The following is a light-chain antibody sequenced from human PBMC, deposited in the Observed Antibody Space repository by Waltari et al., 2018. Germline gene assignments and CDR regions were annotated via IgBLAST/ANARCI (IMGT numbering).Light chain of an antibody. J-gene: IGKJ1*01. CDR2: GAS. Sequence: EIVLTQSPGTLSLSPGERATLSCRASQSVRSSSLAWYQQKPGQAPRLLIYGASSRATGIPDRFSGSGSGTDFTLTISRLEPEDFALYYCQQYGTSPWTFGQGTTVEIK. V-gene: IGKV3-20*01. CDR3: QQYGTSPWT. CDR1: QSVRSSS.